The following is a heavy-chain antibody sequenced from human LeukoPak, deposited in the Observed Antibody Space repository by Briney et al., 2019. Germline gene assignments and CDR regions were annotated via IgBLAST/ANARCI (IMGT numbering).Heavy chain of an antibody. CDR3: AKDFSSWYYYGMDV. D-gene: IGHD6-13*01. J-gene: IGHJ6*02. Sequence: GGSLRLSCAASGFTFRSYAMSWVRQAPGKGLEWVSAISGSGGSTYYADSVKGRFTISRDNSKNTLYLQMNSLRAEDTAVYYCAKDFSSWYYYGMDVWGQGTTVTVSS. V-gene: IGHV3-23*01. CDR2: ISGSGGST. CDR1: GFTFRSYA.